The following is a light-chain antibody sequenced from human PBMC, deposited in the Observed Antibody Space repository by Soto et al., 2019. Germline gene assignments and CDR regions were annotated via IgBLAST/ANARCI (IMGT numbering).Light chain of an antibody. Sequence: EIVLTQSPDTLSLSPGERASLSCRASQNVGASYIAWYQQMPGQAPRLLIYGASRRVTGIADRFSGSGSGTDFTPTISRLEPEDSGVYYWQNYGGPPYIFGQGTKLEIK. CDR2: GAS. V-gene: IGKV3-20*01. J-gene: IGKJ2*01. CDR3: QNYGGPPYI. CDR1: QNVGASY.